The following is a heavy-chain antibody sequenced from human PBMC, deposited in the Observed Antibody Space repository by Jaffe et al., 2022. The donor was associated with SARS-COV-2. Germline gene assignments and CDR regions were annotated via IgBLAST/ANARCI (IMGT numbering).Heavy chain of an antibody. CDR2: IYTSGST. V-gene: IGHV4-61*02. D-gene: IGHD2-15*01. CDR1: GGSISSDIYY. CDR3: AGTFRYCSGGSCYNWFDP. Sequence: QVQLQESGPGLVKPSQTLSLTCTVSGGSISSDIYYWSWIRQPAGKGLEWIGRIYTSGSTNYNPSLKSRVTILVDTSKNRFSLKLSSVTAADTAVYYCAGTFRYCSGGSCYNWFDPWGQGTLVTVSS. J-gene: IGHJ5*02.